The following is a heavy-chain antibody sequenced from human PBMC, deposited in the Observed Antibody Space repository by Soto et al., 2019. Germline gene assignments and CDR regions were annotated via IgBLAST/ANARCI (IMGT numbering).Heavy chain of an antibody. Sequence: NPSETLSLTCTVSGGSISSSSYHWGWIRQPPGKGLEWIGSIYYSGSTYYNPSLKSRVTISVDTSKNQFSLKLSSVTAADTAVYYCASPSGGVPRNYYYGDFWGKGSSVPVPS. CDR1: GGSISSSSYH. CDR2: IYYSGST. CDR3: ASPSGGVPRNYYYGDF. D-gene: IGHD3-16*01. J-gene: IGHJ6*03. V-gene: IGHV4-39*01.